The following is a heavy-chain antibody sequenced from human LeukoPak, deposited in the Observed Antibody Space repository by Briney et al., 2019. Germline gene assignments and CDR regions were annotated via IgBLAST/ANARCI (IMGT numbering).Heavy chain of an antibody. CDR3: AREGIAAFSDY. Sequence: PGGSLRLSCAASGYTFSSYWMHWVRQAPGKGLAWVSRINSDGSSTSYADSVKGRFTISRDNAKNTLYLQMNSLRAEDTAVYYCAREGIAAFSDYWGQGTLVTVSS. CDR1: GYTFSSYW. D-gene: IGHD6-13*01. V-gene: IGHV3-74*01. CDR2: INSDGSST. J-gene: IGHJ4*02.